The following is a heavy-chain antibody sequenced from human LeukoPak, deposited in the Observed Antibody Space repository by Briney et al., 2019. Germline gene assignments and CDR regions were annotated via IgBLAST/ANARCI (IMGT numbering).Heavy chain of an antibody. CDR1: GFTFSSYG. V-gene: IGHV3-30*03. Sequence: GGSLRLSCAASGFTFSSYGMHWVRQAPGKGLEWVAVISYDGSNKYYADSVKGRFTISRDNSKNTLYLQMNSLRAEDTAVYYCARGPTIFGVVIGDFDYWGQGTLVTVSS. CDR2: ISYDGSNK. J-gene: IGHJ4*02. D-gene: IGHD3-3*01. CDR3: ARGPTIFGVVIGDFDY.